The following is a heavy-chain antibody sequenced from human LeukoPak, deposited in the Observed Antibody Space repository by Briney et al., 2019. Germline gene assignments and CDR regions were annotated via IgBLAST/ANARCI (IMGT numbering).Heavy chain of an antibody. CDR2: IYYSGST. J-gene: IGHJ4*02. V-gene: IGHV4-39*01. CDR3: ARRGLELLPHSFDY. CDR1: GASISSSNYY. D-gene: IGHD3/OR15-3a*01. Sequence: SETLSLTCTVSGASISSSNYYWGWIRQPPGKGLEWIVTIYYSGSTYYNPSLKSRVTIAVDTSKNQFSLKLSSVTAADTAVYYCARRGLELLPHSFDYWGQGTLVTVSS.